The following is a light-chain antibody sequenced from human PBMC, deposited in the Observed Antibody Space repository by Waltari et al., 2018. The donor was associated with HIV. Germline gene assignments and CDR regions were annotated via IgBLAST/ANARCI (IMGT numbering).Light chain of an antibody. CDR3: QTWGTGMV. CDR1: SGHSRYA. V-gene: IGLV4-69*01. CDR2: LNSDGSH. Sequence: QLVLTQSPSASASLGASVKLTCTLSSGHSRYAIAWHPQQPEKGPRYLMKLNSDGSHSKGDGIPDRFSGSSSGAERYLTISSLQSEDEADYYCQTWGTGMVFGGGTKLTVL. J-gene: IGLJ2*01.